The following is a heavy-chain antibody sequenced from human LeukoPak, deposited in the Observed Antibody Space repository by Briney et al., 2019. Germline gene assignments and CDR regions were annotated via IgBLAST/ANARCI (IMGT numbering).Heavy chain of an antibody. CDR3: ARDPKAAAGLDY. D-gene: IGHD6-13*01. CDR2: IYSGGST. CDR1: GFTVSSNY. Sequence: GGSLRLSCAASGFTVSSNYMSWVRQAPGKGLEWVSVIYSGGSTYYADSVKGRFTISRDNSKNTLYLQMNSLRAEDTAVYYCARDPKAAAGLDYWGQGTLVTVSS. J-gene: IGHJ4*02. V-gene: IGHV3-66*01.